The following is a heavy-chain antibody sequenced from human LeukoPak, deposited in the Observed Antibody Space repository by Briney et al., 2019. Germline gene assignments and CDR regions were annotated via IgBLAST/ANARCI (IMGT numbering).Heavy chain of an antibody. D-gene: IGHD5-24*01. Sequence: PSETLSLTCAVYGGSFSGYYWSWIRQPPGKGLEWIGEINHSGSTNYNPSLKSRVTISVDTSKNQFSLKLSSVTAADTAVYYCARYAVPQRWLQLLRAFDIWGQGTMVTVSS. CDR1: GGSFSGYY. CDR2: INHSGST. J-gene: IGHJ3*02. V-gene: IGHV4-34*01. CDR3: ARYAVPQRWLQLLRAFDI.